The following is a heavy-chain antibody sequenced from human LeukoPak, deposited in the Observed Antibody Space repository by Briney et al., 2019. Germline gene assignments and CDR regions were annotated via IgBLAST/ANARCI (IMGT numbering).Heavy chain of an antibody. CDR1: GFTFDDYA. Sequence: PGRSLRLSCAASGFTFDDYAMHWVRQAPGKGLEWVSGISWNSGSIGYADSVKGRFTISRDDAKNSLYLQMNSLRAEDTALYYCEKEALIWAAAVGGYVFDIGAKGKMVTVSS. CDR3: EKEALIWAAAVGGYVFDI. J-gene: IGHJ3*02. D-gene: IGHD6-13*01. V-gene: IGHV3-9*01. CDR2: ISWNSGSI.